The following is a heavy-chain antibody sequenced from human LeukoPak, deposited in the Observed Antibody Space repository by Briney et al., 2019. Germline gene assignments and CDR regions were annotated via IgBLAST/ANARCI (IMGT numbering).Heavy chain of an antibody. V-gene: IGHV3-9*01. CDR2: ISWNSGSI. Sequence: GRSLRLSCAASGFTFGDYAMHWVRHTPGKGLEWVSGISWNSGSIGYADSVKGRFTISRDNAKNSLYLQMNSLRAEDTALYYCAKDITFSTVVTRVFDYWGQGTLVTVSS. CDR3: AKDITFSTVVTRVFDY. D-gene: IGHD4-23*01. CDR1: GFTFGDYA. J-gene: IGHJ4*02.